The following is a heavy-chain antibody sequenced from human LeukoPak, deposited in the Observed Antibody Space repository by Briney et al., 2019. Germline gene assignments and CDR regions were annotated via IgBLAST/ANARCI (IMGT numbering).Heavy chain of an antibody. CDR1: GFTVSSNY. CDR3: ARPALYYDFWSGYYSPGAFDI. D-gene: IGHD3-3*01. V-gene: IGHV3-53*01. J-gene: IGHJ3*02. Sequence: GGSLRLSCAASGFTVSSNYMSWVRQAPGKGLEWVSVIYSGGSTYYADSVKGRFTISRDNSKNTLYLQMNSLRAEDTAVYYCARPALYYDFWSGYYSPGAFDIWGQGTMVTVSS. CDR2: IYSGGST.